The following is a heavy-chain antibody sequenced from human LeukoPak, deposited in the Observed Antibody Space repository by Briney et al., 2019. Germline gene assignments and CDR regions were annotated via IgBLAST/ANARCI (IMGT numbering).Heavy chain of an antibody. Sequence: GGSLRLSCAASGFTFSSYGMSWVRQAPGKGLEWVSAIGGRDGSTYYADSVKGRFTISRDNSKNTLYLQMNSLRAEDTAVYYCAKEVTTVPTAYWGQGTLVTVSS. D-gene: IGHD4/OR15-4a*01. V-gene: IGHV3-23*01. CDR2: IGGRDGST. CDR3: AKEVTTVPTAY. CDR1: GFTFSSYG. J-gene: IGHJ4*02.